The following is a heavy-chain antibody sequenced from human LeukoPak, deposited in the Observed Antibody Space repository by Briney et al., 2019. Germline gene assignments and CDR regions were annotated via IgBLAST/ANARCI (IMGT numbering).Heavy chain of an antibody. Sequence: PGGSLRLSCAASGFTFSNYWLSWVRQVPGKGPEWVANIRQDAKEIYYVDSVKGRFTISRDNAKNSLYLQMNSLRAEDTAVYYCARDPYSGSYGNYYYYFMDVRGKGTTATISS. V-gene: IGHV3-7*01. CDR2: IRQDAKEI. CDR1: GFTFSNYW. J-gene: IGHJ6*03. CDR3: ARDPYSGSYGNYYYYFMDV. D-gene: IGHD1-26*01.